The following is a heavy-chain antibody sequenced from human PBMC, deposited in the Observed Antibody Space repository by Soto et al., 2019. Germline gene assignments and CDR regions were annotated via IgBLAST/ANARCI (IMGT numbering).Heavy chain of an antibody. CDR1: GFTFSNYE. CDR2: ISYGGTTL. Sequence: GGSLRLSCAASGFTFSNYEMNWVRQAPGKGLGWVSYISYGGTTLYYADSVRGRFTISRDNAENSLYLQMNSLRAEDTALYYCARELSPSYFDYWGQGTPVTVSS. CDR3: ARELSPSYFDY. V-gene: IGHV3-48*03. J-gene: IGHJ4*02.